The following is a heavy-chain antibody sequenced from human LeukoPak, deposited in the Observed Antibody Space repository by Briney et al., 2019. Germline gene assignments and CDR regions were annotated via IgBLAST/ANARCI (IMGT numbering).Heavy chain of an antibody. D-gene: IGHD4-11*01. CDR3: PSSKVTTSYGYYYMDV. V-gene: IGHV3-53*01. Sequence: GGSLRLSCAASGFTVSSNYMSWVRQAPGKGLEWVSVIYSGGSTYYADSVKGRFTISRDNSKNTLYLQMNSLRAEDTAVYYCPSSKVTTSYGYYYMDVWGKGTTVTVSS. CDR2: IYSGGST. J-gene: IGHJ6*03. CDR1: GFTVSSNY.